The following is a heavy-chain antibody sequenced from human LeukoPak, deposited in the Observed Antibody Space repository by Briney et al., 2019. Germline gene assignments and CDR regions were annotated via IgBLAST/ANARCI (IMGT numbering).Heavy chain of an antibody. CDR1: GGSIRSSYYY. V-gene: IGHV4-39*01. CDR3: ARHIPSGWWPDAFDI. J-gene: IGHJ3*02. D-gene: IGHD6-19*01. CDR2: IYDSGST. Sequence: SETLSLTCTVSGGSIRSSYYYWGWIRQPPGKGLEWIGSIYDSGSTYYNPSLKSRVTISVDTSKNQFSLKLSSVTAADTAVYYCARHIPSGWWPDAFDIWGQGAMVTVSS.